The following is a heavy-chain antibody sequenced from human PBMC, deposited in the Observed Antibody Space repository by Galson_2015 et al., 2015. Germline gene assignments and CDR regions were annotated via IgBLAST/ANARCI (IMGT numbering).Heavy chain of an antibody. D-gene: IGHD3-10*01. CDR1: GYTFTSYA. CDR3: ARLWFGEQSVSGLDP. Sequence: SVKVSCKASGYTFTSYAMHWVRQAPGQRLEWMGWINAGNGNTKYSQKFRGRVTITRDTSASTAYMELSSLRSEDTAVYYCARLWFGEQSVSGLDPWGQGTLVTVSS. V-gene: IGHV1-3*01. J-gene: IGHJ5*02. CDR2: INAGNGNT.